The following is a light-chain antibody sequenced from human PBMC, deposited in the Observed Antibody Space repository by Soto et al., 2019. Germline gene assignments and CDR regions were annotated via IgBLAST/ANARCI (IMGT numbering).Light chain of an antibody. CDR1: SSNIETKY. CDR3: GTWDTSLGGGV. J-gene: IGLJ2*01. V-gene: IGLV1-51*02. Sequence: QSVLTQPTSVSAAPGQKVTISCSGSSSNIETKYVYWYQQLPGSAPKLLIYENNRRPSGIPDRSSGSKSGTSATLDITGLQAGDEDDYYYGTWDTSLGGGVFGGGTKLTVL. CDR2: ENN.